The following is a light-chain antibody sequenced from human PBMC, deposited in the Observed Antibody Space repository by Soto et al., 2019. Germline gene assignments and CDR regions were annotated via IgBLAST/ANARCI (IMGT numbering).Light chain of an antibody. Sequence: IQLTQSPSSLSASLGCRVTVSCRASQGISTYLNWYQQKPGKAPKLLIYAASSLQSGVPSRFSGSGSETDFTLTISSLQPEDFATYSCQQSYNTTWTFGQGTKVDI. J-gene: IGKJ1*01. V-gene: IGKV1-39*01. CDR1: QGISTY. CDR3: QQSYNTTWT. CDR2: AAS.